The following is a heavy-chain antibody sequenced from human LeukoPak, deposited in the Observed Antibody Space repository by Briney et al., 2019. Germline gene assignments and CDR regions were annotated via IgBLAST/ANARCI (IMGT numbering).Heavy chain of an antibody. J-gene: IGHJ4*02. V-gene: IGHV3-7*03. CDR1: GFTFTTYW. CDR3: SGWAGGHFDF. CDR2: VKQDGSET. Sequence: GGSLRLSCAVSGFTFTTYWMSWVRQTPGKGLEWVANVKQDGSETYYVDSVKGRFTISRDNAKNSLLLQMNSLGAEDTAVFYCSGWAGGHFDFWGQGTLVTVSS. D-gene: IGHD1-26*01.